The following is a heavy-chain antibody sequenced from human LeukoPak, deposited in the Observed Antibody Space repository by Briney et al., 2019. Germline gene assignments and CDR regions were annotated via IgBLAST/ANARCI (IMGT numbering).Heavy chain of an antibody. D-gene: IGHD6-19*01. V-gene: IGHV3-33*03. J-gene: IGHJ4*02. CDR2: IWFDGSNK. CDR1: GFTFSSYG. Sequence: GGSLRLSCAASGFTFSSYGMHWVRQAPGKGLEWVAVIWFDGSNKYYADSVKGRFTISRDNSKNTLYLQMDNLRAEDTAVYYCAKYQRQWLPKGGFDYWGQGTLVTVSS. CDR3: AKYQRQWLPKGGFDY.